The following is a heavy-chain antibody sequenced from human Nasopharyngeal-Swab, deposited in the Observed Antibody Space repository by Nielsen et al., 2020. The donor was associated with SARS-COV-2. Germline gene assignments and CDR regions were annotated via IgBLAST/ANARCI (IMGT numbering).Heavy chain of an antibody. V-gene: IGHV4-30-4*01. Sequence: SETLSLTCSVSGGSISSGDYYWSWIRQPPGKGLEWIGYIYSSANTYYNPSLKSRVNMSVDMSKNQFSLKLSPVTAADTAVYYCAREVASANKNAFDIWGQGTMVTVSS. CDR2: IYSSANT. D-gene: IGHD2/OR15-2a*01. CDR1: GGSISSGDYY. CDR3: AREVASANKNAFDI. J-gene: IGHJ3*02.